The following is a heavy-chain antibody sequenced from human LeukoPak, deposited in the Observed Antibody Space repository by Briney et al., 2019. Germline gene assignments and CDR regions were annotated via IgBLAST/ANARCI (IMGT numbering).Heavy chain of an antibody. Sequence: PGGSLRLSCAASGFTFSSFDMHWVRQPTGQGLEWVSTIGTASDTYYPDSVEGRFTLSRDNAKNSLYLQMNILTAGHTAVYYXXXXXXXXXXXXXXXWXKGTTVTVSS. J-gene: IGHJ6*04. CDR3: XXXXXXXXXXXXXX. CDR2: IGTASDT. V-gene: IGHV3-13*01. CDR1: GFTFSSFD.